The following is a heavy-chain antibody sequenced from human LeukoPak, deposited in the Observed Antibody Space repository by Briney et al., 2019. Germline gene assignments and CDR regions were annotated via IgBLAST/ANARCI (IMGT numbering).Heavy chain of an antibody. CDR1: GYTFTSYG. V-gene: IGHV1-18*01. CDR3: ARVSHWGCSSTSCYEGYNWFDP. J-gene: IGHJ5*02. Sequence: GASVKVSCKASGYTFTSYGISWVRQAPGQGLEWMGWISAYNGNTNYAQKLQGRVTMTTDTSTSTAYMELRSLRSDDTAVYYCARVSHWGCSSTSCYEGYNWFDPWGQGTLVTVSS. D-gene: IGHD2-2*01. CDR2: ISAYNGNT.